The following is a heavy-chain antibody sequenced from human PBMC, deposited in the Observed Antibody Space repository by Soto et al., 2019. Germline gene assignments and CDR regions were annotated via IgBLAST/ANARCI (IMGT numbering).Heavy chain of an antibody. V-gene: IGHV3-7*01. Sequence: GGSLRLSCAASGFTFSSYWMSWVRQAPGKGLEWVAKIKQDGSEKYYVDSVKGRFTISRDNAKNSLYLQMNSLRAEDTAVYYCARASGYSYATLTDYWGQGTLVTVSS. CDR1: GFTFSSYW. J-gene: IGHJ4*02. CDR2: IKQDGSEK. CDR3: ARASGYSYATLTDY. D-gene: IGHD5-18*01.